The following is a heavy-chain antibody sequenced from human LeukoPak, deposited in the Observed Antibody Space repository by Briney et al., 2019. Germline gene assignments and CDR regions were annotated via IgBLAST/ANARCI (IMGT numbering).Heavy chain of an antibody. D-gene: IGHD6-13*01. Sequence: ASVKVSCKASGYTFTGYYMHWVRQAPGQGLEWMGRINPNSGGTNYAQKFQGRVTMTRDTSISTAYMELSRLRSDDTAVYYCARGVYSSSWYYDYWGQGTLLTVSS. CDR1: GYTFTGYY. CDR3: ARGVYSSSWYYDY. CDR2: INPNSGGT. J-gene: IGHJ4*02. V-gene: IGHV1-2*06.